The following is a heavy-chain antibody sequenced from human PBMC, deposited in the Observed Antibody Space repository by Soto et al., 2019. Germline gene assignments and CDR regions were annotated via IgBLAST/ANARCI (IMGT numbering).Heavy chain of an antibody. CDR3: AKVRYSSPMGYYYGMDV. Sequence: GASVKVSCKASRVAFSKFIVTCVRQAPGLGLEWVGGIIPIFGTANYAQKFQGRVTITADESTSTSYMEVNNLRSEDTAVYYCAKVRYSSPMGYYYGMDVWGQGITVTVSS. J-gene: IGHJ6*02. V-gene: IGHV1-69*13. CDR2: IIPIFGTA. D-gene: IGHD6-19*01. CDR1: RVAFSKFI.